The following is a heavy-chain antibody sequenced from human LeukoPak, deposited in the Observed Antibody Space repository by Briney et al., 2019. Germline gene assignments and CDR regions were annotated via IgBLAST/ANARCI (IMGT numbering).Heavy chain of an antibody. CDR1: GFTFSSYW. D-gene: IGHD2-15*01. J-gene: IGHJ4*02. CDR2: INSDGSST. Sequence: GGSLRLSCAASGFTFSSYWMHWVRQAPGKGLVWVSRINSDGSSTSYADSVKGRFTISRDNAKNTLYLQMNSLRAEDTAVYYCARPGHIDCSGGSCYGTYWSYWGQGTLVTVSS. CDR3: ARPGHIDCSGGSCYGTYWSY. V-gene: IGHV3-74*01.